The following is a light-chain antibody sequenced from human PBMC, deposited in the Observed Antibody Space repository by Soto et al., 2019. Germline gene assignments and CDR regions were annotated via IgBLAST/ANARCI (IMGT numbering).Light chain of an antibody. J-gene: IGLJ3*02. CDR3: AAWEDSLNGAV. CDR1: SSNIGSNT. V-gene: IGLV1-44*01. CDR2: SNN. Sequence: QSVLTQPPSASGTPGQRVTISCSGSSSNIGSNTVNWYQQLPGTAPKLLIYSNNQRPSGVPDRFSGSKSGTSASLAISGHQSEDVADYNCAAWEDSLNGAVFGGGTKVTVL.